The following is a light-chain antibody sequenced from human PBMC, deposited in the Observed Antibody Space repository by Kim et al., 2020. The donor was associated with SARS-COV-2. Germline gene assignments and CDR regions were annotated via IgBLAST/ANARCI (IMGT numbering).Light chain of an antibody. Sequence: PGQTARITCSGDALPKQYAYWYQQKSGQAPVLVIYKDTERPSGIPERFSGSSSGTTVTLTISGVQAEDEADYYCQSADSSGTYVVFGGGTQLTVL. V-gene: IGLV3-25*03. CDR3: QSADSSGTYVV. J-gene: IGLJ2*01. CDR1: ALPKQY. CDR2: KDT.